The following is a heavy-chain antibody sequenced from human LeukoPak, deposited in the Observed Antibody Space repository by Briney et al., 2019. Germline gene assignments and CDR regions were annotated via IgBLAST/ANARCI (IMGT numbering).Heavy chain of an antibody. D-gene: IGHD2-15*01. CDR3: ARPTFYYYYGMDV. J-gene: IGHJ6*02. Sequence: PGGSLRLSCAASEFTFSNYWMSWVRQAPGKGLVWVSRINSDGSSTSYADSVKGRFTISRDNAKNTLYLQMNSLRAEDTAVYYCARPTFYYYYGMDVWGQGTTVTVSS. V-gene: IGHV3-74*01. CDR1: EFTFSNYW. CDR2: INSDGSST.